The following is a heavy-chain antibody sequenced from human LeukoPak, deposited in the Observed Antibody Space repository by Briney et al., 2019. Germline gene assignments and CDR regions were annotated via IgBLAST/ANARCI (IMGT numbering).Heavy chain of an antibody. Sequence: GGSLRLSCAASGFTFSSYSMNWVRQAPGKGLEWVSSISSSSSYIYYADSVKGRFTISRDNAKNTLYLQMNSLRAEDTAVYYCASLDIVVVPAANGGDAFDIWGQGTMVTVSS. J-gene: IGHJ3*02. V-gene: IGHV3-21*01. D-gene: IGHD2-2*03. CDR2: ISSSSSYI. CDR3: ASLDIVVVPAANGGDAFDI. CDR1: GFTFSSYS.